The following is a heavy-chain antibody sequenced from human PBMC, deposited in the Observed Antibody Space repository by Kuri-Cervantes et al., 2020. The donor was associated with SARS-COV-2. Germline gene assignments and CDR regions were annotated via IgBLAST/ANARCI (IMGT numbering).Heavy chain of an antibody. J-gene: IGHJ4*02. CDR2: ISSSSSYI. Sequence: GESLKISCAASGFTFSSYSMNWVRQAPGKGLEWVSSISSSSSYIYYADSVKGRFTISRDNSKNTLYLQMNSLRAEDTAVYYCAKEGYYYDSSGYYLFDYWGQGTLVTVSS. D-gene: IGHD3-22*01. CDR3: AKEGYYYDSSGYYLFDY. V-gene: IGHV3-21*04. CDR1: GFTFSSYS.